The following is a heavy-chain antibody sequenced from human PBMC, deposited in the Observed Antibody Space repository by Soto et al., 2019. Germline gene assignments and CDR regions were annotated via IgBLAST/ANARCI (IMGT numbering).Heavy chain of an antibody. CDR3: AREVNPFHYGMDV. V-gene: IGHV3-7*01. CDR1: GFTFSTYW. Sequence: GGSLRLSCAASGFTFSTYWMSWVRQAPGKELEWVANINQDGSEEYYVDSVKGRFTISRDNSKNSLYLQMNSLRAEDTAAYYCAREVNPFHYGMDVCGQGTTVTVSS. CDR2: INQDGSEE. J-gene: IGHJ6*02. D-gene: IGHD2-21*01.